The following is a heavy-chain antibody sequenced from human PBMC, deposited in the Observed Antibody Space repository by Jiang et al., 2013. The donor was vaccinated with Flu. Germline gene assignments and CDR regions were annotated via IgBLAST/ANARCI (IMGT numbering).Heavy chain of an antibody. Sequence: QTLSLTCAISGDSVSSNSAAWNWIRQSPSRGLEWLGRTYYRSKWYNDYAVSVKSRITINPDTSKNQFSLQLNSVTPEDTAVYYCARDFFKAGDCSGGSCYSWVSSGNWFDPWGQGTLVTVSS. J-gene: IGHJ5*02. D-gene: IGHD2-15*01. CDR2: TYYRSKWYN. CDR3: ARDFFKAGDCSGGSCYSWVSSGNWFDP. V-gene: IGHV6-1*01. CDR1: GDSVSSNSAA.